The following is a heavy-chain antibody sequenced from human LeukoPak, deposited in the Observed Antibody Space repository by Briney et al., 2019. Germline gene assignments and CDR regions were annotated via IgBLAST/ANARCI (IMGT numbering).Heavy chain of an antibody. J-gene: IGHJ6*02. Sequence: PSETLSLTCTVSGGSISSYYWSWLRQPPGKGLEWIGYIYYSGSTNYNPSLKSRVTISVDTSKNQFSLKLSSVTAADTAVYYCARDRGSTGAAYYYGMDVWGQGTLVTVSS. CDR3: ARDRGSTGAAYYYGMDV. CDR2: IYYSGST. D-gene: IGHD5/OR15-5a*01. V-gene: IGHV4-59*01. CDR1: GGSISSYY.